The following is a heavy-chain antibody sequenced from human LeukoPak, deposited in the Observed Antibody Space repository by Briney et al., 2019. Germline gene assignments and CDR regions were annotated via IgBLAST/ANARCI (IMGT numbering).Heavy chain of an antibody. CDR3: ARVSLGPYSGYDWVDY. CDR1: GLIFSNYA. Sequence: GGSLRLSCAASGLIFSNYALSWVRQAPGKGLEWVSSITGSGAGTYYADSVRGRFTISRDNSKNTLYLQMNSLRAEDTAVYYCARVSLGPYSGYDWVDYWGQGTLVTVSS. V-gene: IGHV3-23*01. CDR2: ITGSGAGT. D-gene: IGHD5-12*01. J-gene: IGHJ4*02.